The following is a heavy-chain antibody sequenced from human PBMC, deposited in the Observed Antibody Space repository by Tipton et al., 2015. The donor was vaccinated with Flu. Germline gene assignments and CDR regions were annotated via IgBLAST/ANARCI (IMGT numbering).Heavy chain of an antibody. CDR2: MSYSENT. CDR1: GGSINGYY. D-gene: IGHD3-10*02. V-gene: IGHV4-59*04. Sequence: TLSLTCSVSGGSINGYYWSWIRQPPGKGLEWIGDMSYSENTYYNPSLKSLVVISVDTSKNHFSLKLKSVTAADTAVYYCARLSFYDVDLKNFYFEDWGQGTLVTVS. J-gene: IGHJ4*02. CDR3: ARLSFYDVDLKNFYFED.